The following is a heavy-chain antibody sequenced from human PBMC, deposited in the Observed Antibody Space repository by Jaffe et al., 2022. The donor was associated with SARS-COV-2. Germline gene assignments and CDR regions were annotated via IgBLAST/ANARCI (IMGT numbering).Heavy chain of an antibody. V-gene: IGHV4-4*02. Sequence: QVQLQESGPGLVKPSGTLSLTCAVSGGSISSSNWWTWVRQPPGKRLEWIGEIFHSGTTNYNLSLKSRVTMSVDTAKNQFSLRLSSLTAADTALYYCGRAVAAATVIEYWGQGILVTVSS. CDR2: IFHSGTT. D-gene: IGHD2-15*01. CDR1: GGSISSSNW. J-gene: IGHJ4*02. CDR3: GRAVAAATVIEY.